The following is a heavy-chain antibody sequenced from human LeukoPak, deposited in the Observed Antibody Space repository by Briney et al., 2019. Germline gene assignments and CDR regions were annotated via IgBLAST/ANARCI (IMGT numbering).Heavy chain of an antibody. Sequence: SETLSLTCTVSGGSISSYYWSWIRQPPGKGLEWIGYIYYTGSTNYNPSLKSRVTISVDTSRNQFSLKLSSVTAADTAVYYCARSAFCGGDSYSFPQYFDYWGQGTLVTVSS. D-gene: IGHD2-21*02. V-gene: IGHV4-59*01. J-gene: IGHJ4*02. CDR1: GGSISSYY. CDR3: ARSAFCGGDSYSFPQYFDY. CDR2: IYYTGST.